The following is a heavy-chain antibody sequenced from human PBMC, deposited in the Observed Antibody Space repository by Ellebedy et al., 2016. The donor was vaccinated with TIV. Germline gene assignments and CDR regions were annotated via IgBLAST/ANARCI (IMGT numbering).Heavy chain of an antibody. CDR3: AKTMDRCSSTSCQSYFDY. CDR1: GFTFSSYA. J-gene: IGHJ4*02. D-gene: IGHD2-2*01. V-gene: IGHV3-23*01. CDR2: ISGSGGAT. Sequence: GGSLRLXXAASGFTFSSYAMSWVRQAPGKGLEWVSVISGSGGATYYADSVKGRFTISRDNSKNTLYLQMNSLRAEDTAVYYCAKTMDRCSSTSCQSYFDYWGQGTLVTVSS.